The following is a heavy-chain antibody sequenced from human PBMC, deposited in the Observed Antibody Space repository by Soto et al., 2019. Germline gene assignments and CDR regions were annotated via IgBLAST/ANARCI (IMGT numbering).Heavy chain of an antibody. CDR2: INHLETT. Sequence: TLSLTCTVSGSSITYGAYSWSWIRQTPGKGLEWIGYINHLETTFYNPSFESRLTLSIDRTKNQFSLNLKSMSAADRAVYFCARGGGFDSFDYWGQGILVTVSS. J-gene: IGHJ4*02. V-gene: IGHV4-30-2*01. D-gene: IGHD3-10*01. CDR3: ARGGGFDSFDY. CDR1: GSSITYGAYS.